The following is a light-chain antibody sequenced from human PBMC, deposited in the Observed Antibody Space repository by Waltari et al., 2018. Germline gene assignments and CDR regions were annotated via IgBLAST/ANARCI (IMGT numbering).Light chain of an antibody. V-gene: IGKV3-20*01. CDR1: QSVSSSS. J-gene: IGKJ5*01. Sequence: EMVLTPSPGHLSLSPGERATIPCRASQSVSSSSLAWYQQKPGQAPRLLIYGASSRATGIPDRFSGSGSGTDFTLTISRLESEDFAVYYCQQYGSSPRVTFGQGTRLEIK. CDR2: GAS. CDR3: QQYGSSPRVT.